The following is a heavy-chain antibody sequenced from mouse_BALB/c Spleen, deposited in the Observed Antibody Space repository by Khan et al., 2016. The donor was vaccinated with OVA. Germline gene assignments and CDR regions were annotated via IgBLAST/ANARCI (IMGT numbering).Heavy chain of an antibody. CDR2: INYSWNT. V-gene: IGHV3-2*02. CDR3: TRKDYYDYDPFPY. CDR1: GYSITSEYA. J-gene: IGHJ3*01. Sequence: VQLVESGPGLVKPSQSLSLTCTVTGYSITSEYAWNWIRQFPGNKLEWMGYINYSWNTRYNPSLKSRISITRDTSKNQFFLQLNSVTTEDTATYYCTRKDYYDYDPFPYWGQGTLVTVSA. D-gene: IGHD2-4*01.